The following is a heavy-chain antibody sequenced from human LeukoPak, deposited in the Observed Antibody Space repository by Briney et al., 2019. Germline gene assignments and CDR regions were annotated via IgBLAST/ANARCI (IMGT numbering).Heavy chain of an antibody. D-gene: IGHD6-19*01. CDR3: ATNPHPLAVGDAFDI. J-gene: IGHJ3*02. V-gene: IGHV1-2*02. CDR1: GYTFTGYY. Sequence: ASVKVSCKASGYTFTGYYMHWVRQAPGQGLEWMGWINPNSGGTNYAQKFQGRVTMTRDTSISTAYMELSRLRSDDTAVYYCATNPHPLAVGDAFDIWGQGTMVTVSS. CDR2: INPNSGGT.